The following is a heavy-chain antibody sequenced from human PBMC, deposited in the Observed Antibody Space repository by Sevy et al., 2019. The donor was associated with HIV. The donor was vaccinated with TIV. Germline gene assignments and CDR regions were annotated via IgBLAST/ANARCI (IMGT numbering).Heavy chain of an antibody. J-gene: IGHJ6*03. CDR3: VRGPNCGVGGCQQISPYCLDV. CDR2: IRNRPNRHTI. CDR1: GFTFSDHY. D-gene: IGHD2-21*01. Sequence: GGSLRLSCAASGFTFSDHYVDWVRQAPGKVLEWVGRIRNRPNRHTIEYAASVEGRFTISRDDSKNSLYLQMNSLKTEDSAVYYCVRGPNCGVGGCQQISPYCLDVWGKGATVTVSS. V-gene: IGHV3-72*01.